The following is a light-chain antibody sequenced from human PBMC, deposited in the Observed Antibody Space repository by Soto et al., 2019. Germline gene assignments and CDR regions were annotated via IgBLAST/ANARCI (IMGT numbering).Light chain of an antibody. J-gene: IGKJ1*01. CDR1: QGISSW. V-gene: IGKV1-12*01. CDR3: QQDNSFPRT. Sequence: DIQMTQSPSSVTASVGDRVTITCRASQGISSWLAWYQQKPGKAPKLLIYAASSLQSGVPSRFNGSGSGTNFTLPIISLQPEDFATYHCQQDNSFPRTFGQGTKVEIK. CDR2: AAS.